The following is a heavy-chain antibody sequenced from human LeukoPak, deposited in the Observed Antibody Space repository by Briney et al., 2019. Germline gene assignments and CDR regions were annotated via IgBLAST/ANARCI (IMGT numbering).Heavy chain of an antibody. CDR3: ARLVRATDYFDY. CDR2: FYYTGST. CDR1: GGSISSSTYY. D-gene: IGHD1-26*01. V-gene: IGHV4-39*01. Sequence: SETLSLTCTVSGGSISSSTYYWGWIRQPPGKGLEWIGSFYYTGSTYYNPPLESRVTISVDTSKNQFSLKVNSVTAADTAVFYCARLVRATDYFDYWGQGTLVTVSS. J-gene: IGHJ4*02.